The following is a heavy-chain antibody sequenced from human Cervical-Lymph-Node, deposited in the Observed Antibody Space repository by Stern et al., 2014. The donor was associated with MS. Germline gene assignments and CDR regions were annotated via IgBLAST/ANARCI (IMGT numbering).Heavy chain of an antibody. CDR3: ARARRVATRRSAYYYYGMDV. CDR1: GFTFEDYA. CDR2: ITWDSGSL. D-gene: IGHD6-6*01. Sequence: QLVESGGGLVQPGRSLRLSCAASGFTFEDYAMHWVRQAPGKGLEWVSGITWDSGSLDYADSVKGRFTISRDNAKNSLYLQVDSLRPEDTALYYCARARRVATRRSAYYYYGMDVWGHGTTVTVSS. V-gene: IGHV3-9*01. J-gene: IGHJ6*02.